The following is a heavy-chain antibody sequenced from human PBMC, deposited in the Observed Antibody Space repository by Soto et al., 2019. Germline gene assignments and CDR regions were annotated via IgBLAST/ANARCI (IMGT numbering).Heavy chain of an antibody. J-gene: IGHJ4*02. D-gene: IGHD3-3*01. V-gene: IGHV3-23*01. CDR3: GKASSSNSWSPIDY. CDR1: GFTFSSYA. Sequence: GGSLRLSCAASGFTFSSYAMSWVRQAPGKGLEWVSAISGSGGSTYYADSVKGRFTISRDNSKNTLYLQMNSLRAEDTAVYYCGKASSSNSWSPIDYWGQGTMVTVSS. CDR2: ISGSGGST.